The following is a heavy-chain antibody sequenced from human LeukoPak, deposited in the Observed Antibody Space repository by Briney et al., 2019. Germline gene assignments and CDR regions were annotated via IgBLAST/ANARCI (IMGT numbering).Heavy chain of an antibody. J-gene: IGHJ3*02. CDR1: GYTFSSYS. CDR3: ARPIYYDFWSGYYPDAFDI. V-gene: IGHV3-21*01. D-gene: IGHD3-3*01. Sequence: GGSLRLSCAVSGYTFSSYSMNWVRQAPGKGLEWVSSISSSSSYIYYADSVKGRFTISRDNAKNSLYLQMNSLRAEDTAAYYCARPIYYDFWSGYYPDAFDIWGQGTMVTVSS. CDR2: ISSSSSYI.